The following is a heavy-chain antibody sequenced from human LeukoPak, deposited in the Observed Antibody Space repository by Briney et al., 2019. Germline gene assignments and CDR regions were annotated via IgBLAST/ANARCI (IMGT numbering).Heavy chain of an antibody. J-gene: IGHJ3*02. CDR1: GGSISSYY. D-gene: IGHD3-10*01. CDR2: ISGSGGST. Sequence: PSETLSLTCTVSGGSISSYYWSWVRQAPGKGLEWVSAISGSGGSTYYADSVKGRFTISRDNSKNTLYLQMNSLRAEDTAVYYCAKEDTGSDAFDIWGQGTMVTVSS. V-gene: IGHV3-23*01. CDR3: AKEDTGSDAFDI.